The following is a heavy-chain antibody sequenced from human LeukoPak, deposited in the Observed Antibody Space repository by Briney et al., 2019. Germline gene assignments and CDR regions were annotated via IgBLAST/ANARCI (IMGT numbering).Heavy chain of an antibody. V-gene: IGHV4-39*07. CDR3: ARDGSGWYYYYYYMDV. J-gene: IGHJ6*03. Sequence: SETLSLTCTVSGGSISSTSYYWGWIRRPPGKGLEWIGRIYTSGSTNYNPSLKSRVTMSVDTSKNQFSLKLSSVTAADTAVYYCARDGSGWYYYYYYMDVWGKGTTVTISS. CDR2: IYTSGST. CDR1: GGSISSTSYY. D-gene: IGHD6-19*01.